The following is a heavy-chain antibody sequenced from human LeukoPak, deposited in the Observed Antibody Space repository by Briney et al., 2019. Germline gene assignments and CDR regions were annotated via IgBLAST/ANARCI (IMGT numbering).Heavy chain of an antibody. D-gene: IGHD1-26*01. CDR2: ISKSSSYI. CDR3: ARGTLFGTLGAPFDS. CDR1: GFTFCSHS. V-gene: IGHV3-21*01. J-gene: IGHJ4*02. Sequence: GGSLRLSCAASGFTFCSHSMNWVRPAPGKGLEWGSSISKSSSYIYYADSVKGRFTISRDNAKNSLYLQMNSLRAEDTAMYYCARGTLFGTLGAPFDSWGQGTLVPVSS.